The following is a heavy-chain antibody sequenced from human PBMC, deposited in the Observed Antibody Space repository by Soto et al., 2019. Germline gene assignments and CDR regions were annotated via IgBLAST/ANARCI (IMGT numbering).Heavy chain of an antibody. D-gene: IGHD1-26*01. V-gene: IGHV3-33*06. Sequence: GGSLRLSCAASGVIFSGYGMHWVRQAPGKGLEWVAVIRFDGSNIYYADSVKGRFTISRDNSKNTLYLQLNSLRAEDTAIYYSAKGALSTTSPYDFDYWGQGTLVTVSS. CDR1: GVIFSGYG. J-gene: IGHJ4*02. CDR3: AKGALSTTSPYDFDY. CDR2: IRFDGSNI.